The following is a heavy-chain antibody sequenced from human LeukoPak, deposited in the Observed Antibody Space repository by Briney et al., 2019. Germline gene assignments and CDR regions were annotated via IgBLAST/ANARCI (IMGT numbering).Heavy chain of an antibody. CDR2: ISGSGGST. CDR1: GFTFSSYD. D-gene: IGHD6-6*01. J-gene: IGHJ4*02. Sequence: GGSLRLSCAASGFTFSSYDMSWVRQAPGKGLEWVSAISGSGGSTYYADSVKGRFTISRDNSKNTLYLQMNSLRAEDTAVYYCATDVGSSSGLWGQGTLVTASS. CDR3: ATDVGSSSGL. V-gene: IGHV3-23*01.